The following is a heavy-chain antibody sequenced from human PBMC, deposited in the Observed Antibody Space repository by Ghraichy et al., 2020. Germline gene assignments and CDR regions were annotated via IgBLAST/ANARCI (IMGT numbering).Heavy chain of an antibody. Sequence: GGSLRLSCSASGFTFSSYTLNWVRQAPGKGLEWVSSISTSSSYIYYADSVKGRFTISRDNAKYSLYLQMSSLRAEDTAVYYCVREGVGWQDFDYWGQGTLVTVSS. CDR3: VREGVGWQDFDY. D-gene: IGHD6-19*01. V-gene: IGHV3-21*01. CDR2: ISTSSSYI. CDR1: GFTFSSYT. J-gene: IGHJ4*02.